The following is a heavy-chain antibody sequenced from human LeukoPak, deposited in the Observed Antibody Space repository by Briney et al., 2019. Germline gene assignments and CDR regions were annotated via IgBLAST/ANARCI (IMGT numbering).Heavy chain of an antibody. J-gene: IGHJ4*02. Sequence: GGSLRLSCAASGFTFSTYGMHWVRQAPGKGLEWVAVISFDGRNAYYADSVKGRFTISRDNSRNTLYPQVNSLRAEDTAVYYCAKDESRYCTSPTCYAVDYWGQGTLVTVSS. CDR3: AKDESRYCTSPTCYAVDY. D-gene: IGHD2-2*01. CDR2: ISFDGRNA. V-gene: IGHV3-30*18. CDR1: GFTFSTYG.